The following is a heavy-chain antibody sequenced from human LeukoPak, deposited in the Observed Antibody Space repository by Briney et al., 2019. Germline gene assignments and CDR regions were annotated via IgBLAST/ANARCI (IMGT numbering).Heavy chain of an antibody. CDR2: ISYDGSNK. D-gene: IGHD4-17*01. Sequence: QPGRSLRLSCAASGFTFSSYGMHWVRQAPGKGLEWVAVISYDGSNKYYADSVKGRFTISRDNSMNTLYLQMNSLRAEDTAVYYCAKDWGDYGDAYYFDYRGQGTLVTVSS. V-gene: IGHV3-30*18. CDR3: AKDWGDYGDAYYFDY. J-gene: IGHJ4*02. CDR1: GFTFSSYG.